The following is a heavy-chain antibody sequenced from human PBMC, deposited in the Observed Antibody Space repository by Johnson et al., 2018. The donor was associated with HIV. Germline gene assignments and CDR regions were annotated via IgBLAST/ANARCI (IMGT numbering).Heavy chain of an antibody. Sequence: LLVESGGGVVQPGRSLRLSCAASGFTFSSYAMHWVRQAPGKGLEWVAVISYDGSNKYYADSVKGRFTISRDNSKNTVYLQMNSLETEDTAMYYCAREGGDGFLEWLYTFDIWGQGTMVTVSS. CDR1: GFTFSSYA. CDR3: AREGGDGFLEWLYTFDI. CDR2: ISYDGSNK. D-gene: IGHD3-3*01. V-gene: IGHV3-30*14. J-gene: IGHJ3*02.